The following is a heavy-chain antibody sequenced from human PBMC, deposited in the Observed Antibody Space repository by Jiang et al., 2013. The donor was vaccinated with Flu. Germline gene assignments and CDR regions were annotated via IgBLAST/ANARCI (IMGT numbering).Heavy chain of an antibody. Sequence: GSGLVKPSETLSLTCTLSGASFSNKYWNWIRQPPGKGLEWIGYIHHSADTNYNPSLESRATISVDTSKNQFSLRLTSVTAADTAVYYCANIWFGDPLWARDENWGQGTLVTVSS. D-gene: IGHD3-10*01. CDR1: GASFSNKY. V-gene: IGHV4-59*01. J-gene: IGHJ4*02. CDR3: ANIWFGDPLWARDEN. CDR2: IHHSADT.